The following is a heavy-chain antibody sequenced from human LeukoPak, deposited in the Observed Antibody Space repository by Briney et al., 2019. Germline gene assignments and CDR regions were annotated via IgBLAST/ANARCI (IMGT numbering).Heavy chain of an antibody. J-gene: IGHJ3*02. Sequence: SETLSLTCTVSGGSISSYYWNWVRQPPGKGLEWIGYIYYSGSTNYNPSLKSRVTISVDTSKNQFSLKLSSVTAADTAVYYCARVAAAGVGAFDIWGQGTMVTVSS. V-gene: IGHV4-59*01. D-gene: IGHD6-13*01. CDR2: IYYSGST. CDR1: GGSISSYY. CDR3: ARVAAAGVGAFDI.